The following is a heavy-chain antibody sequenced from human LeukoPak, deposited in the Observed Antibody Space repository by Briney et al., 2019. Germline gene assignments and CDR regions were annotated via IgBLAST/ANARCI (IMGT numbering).Heavy chain of an antibody. J-gene: IGHJ4*02. CDR3: ARRGSTSCFDY. D-gene: IGHD2-2*01. CDR2: IYSGGST. Sequence: PGGSLRLSCAASGFTVSSNYMSWVRQAPGKGLEWVSVIYSGGSTYYADSVKGRFTISRDNSKNTLYLQMNSLRAEDTAVYYCARRGSTSCFDYWGQGTLVTVSS. V-gene: IGHV3-53*01. CDR1: GFTVSSNY.